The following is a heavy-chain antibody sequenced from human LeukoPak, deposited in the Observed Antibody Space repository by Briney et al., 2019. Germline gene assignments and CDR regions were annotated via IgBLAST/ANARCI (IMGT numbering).Heavy chain of an antibody. Sequence: GGSETLFCAASGFTFSSYRMNWVRQAPGKGLEWVSSISSSSNYIYYADSLKGRFTISRDNAKKSLFLQMNSLRAEDTAVYYCARDLEQSGYCRGGNCPNWFDPWGQGTVVPASS. CDR1: GFTFSSYR. J-gene: IGHJ5*02. CDR3: ARDLEQSGYCRGGNCPNWFDP. V-gene: IGHV3-21*01. CDR2: ISSSSNYI. D-gene: IGHD2-15*01.